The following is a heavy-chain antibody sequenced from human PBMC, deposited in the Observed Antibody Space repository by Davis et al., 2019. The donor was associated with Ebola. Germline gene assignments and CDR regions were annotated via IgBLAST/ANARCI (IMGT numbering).Heavy chain of an antibody. V-gene: IGHV4-38-2*02. D-gene: IGHD3-22*01. CDR1: GYSISSGYY. Sequence: SETLSLTCTVSGYSISSGYYWGWIRQPPGKGLEWIGSIYHSGSTYYNPSLKSRVTISVDTSKNQFSLKLSSVTAADTAVYYCARHAPTYYYDSSGYYSPPNWFDPWGQGTLVTVSS. CDR2: IYHSGST. J-gene: IGHJ5*02. CDR3: ARHAPTYYYDSSGYYSPPNWFDP.